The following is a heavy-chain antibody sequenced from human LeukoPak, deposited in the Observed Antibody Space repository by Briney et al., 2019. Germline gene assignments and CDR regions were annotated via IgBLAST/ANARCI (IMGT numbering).Heavy chain of an antibody. J-gene: IGHJ5*02. V-gene: IGHV1-18*01. Sequence: GASVKVSCKASGYTFTSYGISWVRQAPGQGLEWMGWISAYNGNTNYAQKLQGRVTMTTDTSTSTAYMELRSLRSDDTAVYYCARGDYSSGWYGPPAARRNWFDPWGQGTLVTVSS. CDR1: GYTFTSYG. CDR3: ARGDYSSGWYGPPAARRNWFDP. D-gene: IGHD6-19*01. CDR2: ISAYNGNT.